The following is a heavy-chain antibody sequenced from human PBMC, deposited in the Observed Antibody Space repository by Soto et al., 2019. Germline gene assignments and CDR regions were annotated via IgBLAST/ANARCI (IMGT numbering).Heavy chain of an antibody. CDR2: ISSSSSYI. V-gene: IGHV3-21*01. J-gene: IGHJ6*02. CDR3: ARDLTAATTRGYYYYGMDV. CDR1: GFTFSSYS. Sequence: PGGSLRLSCAASGFTFSSYSMNWVRQAPGKGLEWVSSISSSSSYIYYADSVKGRFTISRDNAKNSLYLQMNSLRAEDTAVYYCARDLTAATTRGYYYYGMDVWGQGTTVPVSS. D-gene: IGHD2-15*01.